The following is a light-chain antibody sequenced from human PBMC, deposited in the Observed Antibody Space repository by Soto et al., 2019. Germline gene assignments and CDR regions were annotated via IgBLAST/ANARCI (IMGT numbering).Light chain of an antibody. J-gene: IGLJ2*01. Sequence: NFMLTQPHSVSESPGKTVTISCTRSSGSIASNYVQWYQQRPCSAPTTVIYEDNQRPSGVPDRFSGSIDSSSNSASLTISGLKTEDEADSYCQSYDSSNVVFGGGTKLTVL. CDR1: SGSIASNY. CDR2: EDN. V-gene: IGLV6-57*04. CDR3: QSYDSSNVV.